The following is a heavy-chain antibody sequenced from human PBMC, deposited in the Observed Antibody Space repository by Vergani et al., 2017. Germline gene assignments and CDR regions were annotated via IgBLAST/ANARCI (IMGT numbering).Heavy chain of an antibody. CDR2: IYTSGST. J-gene: IGHJ3*02. Sequence: QVQLQESGPGLVKPSETLSLTCTVSGGSISSYYWSWIRQPPGKGLEWIGYIYTSGSTNYNPSLKSRVTISVDTSKNQFSLKLSSVTAADTAVYYCARERITMIEDAFDIWGQGTMVTVSS. CDR3: ARERITMIEDAFDI. CDR1: GGSISSYY. D-gene: IGHD3-22*01. V-gene: IGHV4-4*09.